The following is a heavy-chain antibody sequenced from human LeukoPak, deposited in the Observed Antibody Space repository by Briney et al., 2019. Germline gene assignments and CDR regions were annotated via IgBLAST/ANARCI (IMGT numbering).Heavy chain of an antibody. CDR1: GFTFSSYA. V-gene: IGHV3-23*01. CDR2: ISGSGGST. D-gene: IGHD3-10*01. CDR3: AKVALLWFGELSYYFDY. J-gene: IGHJ4*02. Sequence: PGGSLRLSCAASGFTFSSYAMSWVRQAPGKGLEWVSAISGSGGSTYYADSVKGRFTISRDNSKNTLYLQMNSLRAEDTAVYYCAKVALLWFGELSYYFDYWGQGTLVTVSS.